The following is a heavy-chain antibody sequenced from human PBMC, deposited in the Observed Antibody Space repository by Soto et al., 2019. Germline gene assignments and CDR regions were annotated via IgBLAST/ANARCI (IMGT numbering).Heavy chain of an antibody. CDR2: ISYDGSNK. D-gene: IGHD3-3*01. J-gene: IGHJ4*02. Sequence: QVQLVESGGGVVQPGRSLRLSCAASGFTFSSYAMHWVRQAPGKGLEWVAVISYDGSNKYYADSVKGRFTISRDNSKNTLYLQMNSLRAEDTAMYYCARGDFWSGLDYWGQGTLVTASS. V-gene: IGHV3-30-3*01. CDR1: GFTFSSYA. CDR3: ARGDFWSGLDY.